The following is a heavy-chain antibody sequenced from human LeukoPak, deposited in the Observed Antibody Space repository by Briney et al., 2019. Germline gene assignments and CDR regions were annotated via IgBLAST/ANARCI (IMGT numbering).Heavy chain of an antibody. D-gene: IGHD3-10*01. CDR3: ARIRDYSG. CDR2: INHSGGT. V-gene: IGHV4-34*01. CDR1: GGSFSGFY. Sequence: SETLSLTCAVYGGSFSGFYWSWIRQPPGKGLEWIGEINHSGGTNYNPSLKSRVTISVDKSKNQFSLKLTSVTVADTAVYFCARIRDYSGWGREPWSPSPQ. J-gene: IGHJ4*02.